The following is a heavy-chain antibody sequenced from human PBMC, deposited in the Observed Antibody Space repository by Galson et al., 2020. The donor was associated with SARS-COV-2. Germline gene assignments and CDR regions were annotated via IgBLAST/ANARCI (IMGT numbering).Heavy chain of an antibody. CDR3: TRAGDSSGYYQFDY. J-gene: IGHJ4*02. V-gene: IGHV3-49*04. CDR2: IRSKAYGGTT. Sequence: GGSLRLSCTASGFTFGDYAMSWVRQAPGKGLEWVGFIRSKAYGGTTEYAASVKGRFTISRDDSKSIAYLQMNSLKTEDTAVYYCTRAGDSSGYYQFDYWGQGTLVTVSS. CDR1: GFTFGDYA. D-gene: IGHD3-22*01.